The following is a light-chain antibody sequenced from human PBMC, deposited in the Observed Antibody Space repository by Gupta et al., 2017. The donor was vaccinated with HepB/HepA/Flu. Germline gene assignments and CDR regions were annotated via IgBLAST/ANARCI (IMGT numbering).Light chain of an antibody. Sequence: QSVLTQSPSASGTPGQTVTTSCSGSSSNIGSTNVNWYQQLPGTAPKLLIYHNNQRPSGVPDRFSGSKSGTSASLAISGLQSEDEADYYCATWEDGLSRPVFGGGTTLTVL. CDR1: SSNIGSTN. V-gene: IGLV1-44*01. CDR2: HNN. J-gene: IGLJ3*02. CDR3: ATWEDGLSRPV.